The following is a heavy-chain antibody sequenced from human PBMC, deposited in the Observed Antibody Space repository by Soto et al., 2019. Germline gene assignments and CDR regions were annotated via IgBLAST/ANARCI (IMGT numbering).Heavy chain of an antibody. CDR1: GFTFSNAW. CDR3: TTASPVWPPDPY. CDR2: IKSKTDGGTT. J-gene: IGHJ4*02. D-gene: IGHD2-8*01. V-gene: IGHV3-15*01. Sequence: EVQLVESGGGLVKPGGSLRLSCAASGFTFSNAWMSWVRQAPGKGLEWVGRIKSKTDGGTTDYAAPVKGRFTISRDDSKNTLYLQKNSLKTEDTAVYYCTTASPVWPPDPYWGQGTLVTVSS.